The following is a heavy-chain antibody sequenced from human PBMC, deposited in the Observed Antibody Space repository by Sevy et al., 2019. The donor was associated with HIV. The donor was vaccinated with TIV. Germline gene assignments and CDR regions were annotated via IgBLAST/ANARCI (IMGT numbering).Heavy chain of an antibody. CDR2: TYYRSKWYN. V-gene: IGHV6-1*01. CDR1: GDSVSSNSAA. Sequence: KQSQTLSLTCAISGDSVSSNSAAWNWIRQSPSRGLEWLGRTYYRSKWYNDYAVSVKSRITINPDTSKNQFSLQLNSVTPEDTAVYYCAREKHIVVVIASHAFDIWGQGTMVTVSS. J-gene: IGHJ3*02. CDR3: AREKHIVVVIASHAFDI. D-gene: IGHD2-21*01.